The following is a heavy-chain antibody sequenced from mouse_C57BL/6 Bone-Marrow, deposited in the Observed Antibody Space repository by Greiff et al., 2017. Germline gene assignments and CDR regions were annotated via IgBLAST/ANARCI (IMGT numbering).Heavy chain of an antibody. CDR2: IWWDDDK. V-gene: IGHV8-8*01. D-gene: IGHD2-4*01. Sequence: QVTLKVSGPGILQPSQTLSLTCSFSGFSLSTFGMGVGWIRQPSGKGLEWLAHIWWDDDKYYNPALKSRPTISKDTSKNQVFLKIANVDTADTATYYCARMKEGYYDYDWFAYWGQGTLVTVSA. CDR1: GFSLSTFGMG. J-gene: IGHJ3*01. CDR3: ARMKEGYYDYDWFAY.